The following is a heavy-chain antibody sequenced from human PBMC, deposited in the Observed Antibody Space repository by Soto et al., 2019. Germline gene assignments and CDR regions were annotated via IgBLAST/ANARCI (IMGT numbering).Heavy chain of an antibody. CDR3: TTDVDWDHKY. CDR1: GFDFSDAW. Sequence: LRLSCSASGFDFSDAWMSWVRQGPGKWLEWVCRIKNNLDGGTTYYAAPVRGRFTISRDDSKNTLYLQMNRLETDDTALYYCTTDVDWDHKYGGQGTLVTVYS. D-gene: IGHD3-9*01. V-gene: IGHV3-15*01. CDR2: IKNNLDGGTT. J-gene: IGHJ4*02.